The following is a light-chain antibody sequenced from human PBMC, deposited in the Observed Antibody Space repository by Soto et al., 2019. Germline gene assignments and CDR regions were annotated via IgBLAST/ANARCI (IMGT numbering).Light chain of an antibody. V-gene: IGKV1-39*01. CDR3: QQSYTSLPIT. J-gene: IGKJ5*01. CDR2: AAS. Sequence: DIHMTQSPSTLSASVGYIFTITCRASQSIASYLNWYQQKPAKAPNLLIYAASTLQSGVPSRFSGRGSGTDFSLTISSLQTEDFANYYCQQSYTSLPITFGQGTRLEIK. CDR1: QSIASY.